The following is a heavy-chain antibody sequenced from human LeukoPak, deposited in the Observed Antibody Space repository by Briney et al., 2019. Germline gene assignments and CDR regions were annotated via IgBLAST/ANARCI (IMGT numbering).Heavy chain of an antibody. D-gene: IGHD6-19*01. CDR2: ISGSGGST. CDR1: GLIFSDEY. CDR3: AKDLTARGPGYSSGWYLDY. V-gene: IGHV3-23*01. Sequence: GGSLRLSCAVSGLIFSDEYMSWIRQPPGKGLEWVSAISGSGGSTYYADSVKGRFTISRDNSKNTLYLQMNSLRAEDTAVYYCAKDLTARGPGYSSGWYLDYWGQGTLVTVSS. J-gene: IGHJ4*02.